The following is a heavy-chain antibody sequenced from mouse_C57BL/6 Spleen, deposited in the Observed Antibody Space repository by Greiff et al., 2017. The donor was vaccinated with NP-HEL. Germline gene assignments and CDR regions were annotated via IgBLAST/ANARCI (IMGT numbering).Heavy chain of an antibody. Sequence: QVQLQQSGAELARPGASVKLSCKASGYTFTSYGISWVQQRTGLGLEWIGEIYPRSGNTYYSEKFKGKATLTADKSSSPAYMELRSLTSEDSPVYFCARDDYGSSPAWFDCWGQGTLVTVSA. D-gene: IGHD1-1*01. CDR3: ARDDYGSSPAWFDC. V-gene: IGHV1-81*01. CDR1: GYTFTSYG. CDR2: IYPRSGNT. J-gene: IGHJ3*01.